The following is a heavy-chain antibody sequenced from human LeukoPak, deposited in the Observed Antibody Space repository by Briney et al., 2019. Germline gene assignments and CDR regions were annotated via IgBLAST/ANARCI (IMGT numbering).Heavy chain of an antibody. D-gene: IGHD4-17*01. CDR1: GFTFRNYA. V-gene: IGHV3-23*01. J-gene: IGHJ4*02. CDR3: ANGGEAYGDSRFDF. Sequence: PGASLRLSCAASGFTFRNYAMSWVRQAPGKGRAWVSAISVSATDTHYADSVKGRFTTSRDNFKNTVYLQMNSLRVEDTALYYCANGGEAYGDSRFDFWGQGSLVTVSS. CDR2: ISVSATDT.